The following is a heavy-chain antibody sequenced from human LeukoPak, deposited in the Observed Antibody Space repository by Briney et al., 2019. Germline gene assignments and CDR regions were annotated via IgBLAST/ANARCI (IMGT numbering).Heavy chain of an antibody. D-gene: IGHD1-26*01. CDR1: GFTFFSYG. CDR3: AKGPVSRSRSPLDY. J-gene: IGHJ4*02. Sequence: GKSLRLSCAASGFTFFSYGMHWVRQAPGKGLEWVAGISYDGSNKYYVDSVKGRFTISRDNSKNTLYLEMISLRIEDTAVYYCAKGPVSRSRSPLDYWGQGTLVTVSS. V-gene: IGHV3-30*18. CDR2: ISYDGSNK.